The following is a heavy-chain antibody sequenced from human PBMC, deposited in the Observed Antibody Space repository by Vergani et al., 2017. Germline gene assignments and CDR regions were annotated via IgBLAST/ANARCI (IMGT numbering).Heavy chain of an antibody. V-gene: IGHV4-30-2*01. D-gene: IGHD2-2*02. CDR3: ARGGPCSSTSCYTPVYNWFDP. Sequence: QLQLQESGSGLVKPSQTLSLTCAVSGGSISSGGYSWSWIRQPPGKGLEWIGYIYHSGSTYYNPSLKSRVTISVDRSKNQFSLKLSPVTAADTAVYYCARGGPCSSTSCYTPVYNWFDPWGQGTLVTVSS. CDR2: IYHSGST. CDR1: GGSISSGGYS. J-gene: IGHJ5*02.